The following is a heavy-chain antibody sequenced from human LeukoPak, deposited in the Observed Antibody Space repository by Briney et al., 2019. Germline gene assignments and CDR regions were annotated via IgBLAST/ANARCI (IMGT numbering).Heavy chain of an antibody. J-gene: IGHJ4*02. CDR2: IYSGGST. Sequence: GGSLRLSCAASGFTVSSNYMNWVRQAPGKGLEWVSVIYSGGSTYYADSVKGRFTISRDNSKNTLYLQVNSLRAEDTAVYYCAGGARRQQPFDYWGQGTLVTVSS. CDR3: AGGARRQQPFDY. D-gene: IGHD6-13*01. CDR1: GFTVSSNY. V-gene: IGHV3-66*01.